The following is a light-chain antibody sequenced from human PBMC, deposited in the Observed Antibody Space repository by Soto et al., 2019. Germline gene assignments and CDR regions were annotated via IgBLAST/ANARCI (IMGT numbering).Light chain of an antibody. CDR3: QQYASSSRT. CDR2: GAS. V-gene: IGKV3-20*01. J-gene: IGKJ1*01. CDR1: QSVSSYY. Sequence: EIVLTQSPGTLSLSPGERATLSCRASQSVSSYYLAWYQQKPGQAPRLLIYGASSRATGSPYRFRGSGSGTDFAHTISRLETEDFAVYYCQQYASSSRTFGQGTRVEIK.